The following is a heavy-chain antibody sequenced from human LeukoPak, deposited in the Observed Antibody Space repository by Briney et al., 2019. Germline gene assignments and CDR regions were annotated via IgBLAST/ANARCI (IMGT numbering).Heavy chain of an antibody. CDR2: ISWNSGSI. J-gene: IGHJ4*02. D-gene: IGHD4-17*01. CDR3: AAMQAHTVILDY. V-gene: IGHV3-9*01. Sequence: GGSLRLSCAASGFTFDDYAMHWVRQAPGKGLEWVSGISWNSGSIGYADSVKGRFTISRDNAKNSLYLQMNSLRAEDTALYYCAAMQAHTVILDYWGQGTLVTVSS. CDR1: GFTFDDYA.